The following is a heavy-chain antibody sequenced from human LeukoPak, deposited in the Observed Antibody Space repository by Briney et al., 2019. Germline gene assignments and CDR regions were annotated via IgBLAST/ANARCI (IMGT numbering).Heavy chain of an antibody. J-gene: IGHJ6*02. CDR3: ARHGAPRYLDYIVVVVAAMDYGMDV. V-gene: IGHV4-39*01. CDR1: GGSISSGGYY. Sequence: SETLSLTCTVSGGSISSGGYYWSWIRQHPGKGLKWIGYINYSGTTYYNPSLKSRVTISVDTSKNQFSLKLSSVTAADTAAYYCARHGAPRYLDYIVVVVAAMDYGMDVWGQGTTVTVSS. CDR2: INYSGTT. D-gene: IGHD2-15*01.